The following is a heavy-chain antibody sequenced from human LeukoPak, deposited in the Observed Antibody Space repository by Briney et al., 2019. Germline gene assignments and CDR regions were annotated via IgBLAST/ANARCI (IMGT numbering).Heavy chain of an antibody. CDR1: GGTFSSYA. D-gene: IGHD6-6*01. Sequence: SVKVSCKASGGTFSSYAISWVRQAPGQGLEWMGRIIPILGIANYAQKFQGRVTMTRDTSTSTVYMELSSLRSEDTAVYYCARGDLNSMYSSSCWGQGTLVTVSS. V-gene: IGHV1-69*04. J-gene: IGHJ4*02. CDR2: IIPILGIA. CDR3: ARGDLNSMYSSSC.